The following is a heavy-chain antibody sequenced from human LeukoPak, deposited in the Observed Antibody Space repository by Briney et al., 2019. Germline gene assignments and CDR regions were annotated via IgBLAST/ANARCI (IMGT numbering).Heavy chain of an antibody. CDR1: GFTFSSYG. CDR3: ARDRALRGSYSPYY. D-gene: IGHD1-26*01. CDR2: IWYDGGNK. J-gene: IGHJ4*02. V-gene: IGHV3-33*01. Sequence: GGSLRLSCAASGFTFSSYGMHWVRQAPGKGLEGVAVIWYDGGNKYYADSVKGRFTISRDNSKNTLYLQMNSLRAEDTAVYYCARDRALRGSYSPYYWGQGTLVTVSS.